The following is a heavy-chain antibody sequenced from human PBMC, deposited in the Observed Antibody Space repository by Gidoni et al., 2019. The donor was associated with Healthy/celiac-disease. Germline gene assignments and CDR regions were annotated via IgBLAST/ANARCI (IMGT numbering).Heavy chain of an antibody. Sequence: EVQLVESGGGLVQPGGSLRLSCAASGFTFSSYAMSWVRQAPGKGLEWVSDISGSGGSTYYADSVKGRFTISRDNSTNTLYLQMNSLRAEDTAVYYCAKDTRPDIVVVPAAIIWGEDYWGQGTLVTVSS. J-gene: IGHJ4*02. CDR2: ISGSGGST. D-gene: IGHD2-2*01. CDR1: GFTFSSYA. CDR3: AKDTRPDIVVVPAAIIWGEDY. V-gene: IGHV3-23*04.